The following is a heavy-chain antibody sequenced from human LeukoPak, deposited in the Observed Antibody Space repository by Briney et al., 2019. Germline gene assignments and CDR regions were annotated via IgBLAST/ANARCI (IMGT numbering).Heavy chain of an antibody. CDR3: ARDRGGPDDY. Sequence: GGSLRLSCAASGFTFSSYAMHWVRQAPGKGLEYVSAISSNGGSTYYANSVKGRFTISRDNSKNTLYLQMGSLRAEDMAVYYCARDRGGPDDYWGQGTLVTVSS. CDR1: GFTFSSYA. V-gene: IGHV3-64*01. CDR2: ISSNGGST. J-gene: IGHJ4*02. D-gene: IGHD3-10*01.